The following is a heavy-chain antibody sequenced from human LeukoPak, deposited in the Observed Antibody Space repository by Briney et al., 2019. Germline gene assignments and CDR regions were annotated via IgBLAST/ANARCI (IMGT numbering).Heavy chain of an antibody. V-gene: IGHV4-39*07. J-gene: IGHJ2*01. CDR2: IYYRGST. CDR1: GGSISSASYY. Sequence: PSETLSLTCSVSGGSISSASYYWSFIRQPPGKGLEWIGSIYYRGSTYYNPSLRSRVTISVDTSKNKFSLKLRSVTAAETAVYYCSRRDCSRTDCFYWFFDLWGRGALLTVSS. D-gene: IGHD2-2*01. CDR3: SRRDCSRTDCFYWFFDL.